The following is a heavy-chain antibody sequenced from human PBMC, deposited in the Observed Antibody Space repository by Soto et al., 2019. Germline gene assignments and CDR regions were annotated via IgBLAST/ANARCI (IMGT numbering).Heavy chain of an antibody. CDR1: GFTFSGSA. V-gene: IGHV3-73*02. J-gene: IGHJ4*02. Sequence: VQLVESGGGLVQPGGSLKLSCAASGFTFSGSAMHWVRQASGKGLEWVGRIRSKANSYATAYAASVKGRFTISRDDSKNTAYLQMNSLKTEDTAVYYCTSIVVVPAAAYYFDYWGQGTLVTVSS. CDR3: TSIVVVPAAAYYFDY. CDR2: IRSKANSYAT. D-gene: IGHD2-2*01.